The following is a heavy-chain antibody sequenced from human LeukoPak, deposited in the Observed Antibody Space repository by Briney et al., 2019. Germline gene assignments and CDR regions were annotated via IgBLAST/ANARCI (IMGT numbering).Heavy chain of an antibody. J-gene: IGHJ4*02. Sequence: ASVKVSCKVSGYTLTELSMHWVRQAPGKGLEWRGGFDPEDGETIYAQKFQGRVTMTEDTSTDTAYMELSSLRSEDTAVYYCATLSGSGSYYALDYWGQGTLVTVSS. CDR3: ATLSGSGSYYALDY. D-gene: IGHD3-10*01. CDR1: GYTLTELS. V-gene: IGHV1-24*01. CDR2: FDPEDGET.